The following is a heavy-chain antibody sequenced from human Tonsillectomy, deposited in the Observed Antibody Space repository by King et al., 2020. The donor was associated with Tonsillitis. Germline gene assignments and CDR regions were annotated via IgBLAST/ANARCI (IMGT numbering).Heavy chain of an antibody. CDR1: GYTFTTYS. CDR3: TRVGPTADY. CDR2: INPNGGST. J-gene: IGHJ4*02. Sequence: VQLVESGAEVKKPGASVKVSCKASGYTFTTYSMHWVRQAPGQGLEWMGIINPNGGSTNYAQRFQGRVTMTGDTSKSTVYMELSSLRSEVTAVYYCTRVGPTADYWGQGTLVTVSS. D-gene: IGHD4-17*01. V-gene: IGHV1-46*03.